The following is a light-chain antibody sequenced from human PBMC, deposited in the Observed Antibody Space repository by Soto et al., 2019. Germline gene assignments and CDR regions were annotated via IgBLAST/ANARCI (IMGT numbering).Light chain of an antibody. CDR3: QYDTLSSGP. CDR2: GAS. Sequence: QMTQSPSTLSASVGDRVTISCRASQDIYTYVAWYRRKSGRSPELLISGASTLESGVPPRFIGSGSGSDFTLTIAGLQPEDFATYYCQYDTLSSGPFGQGTKVE. CDR1: QDIYTY. V-gene: IGKV1-5*01. J-gene: IGKJ1*01.